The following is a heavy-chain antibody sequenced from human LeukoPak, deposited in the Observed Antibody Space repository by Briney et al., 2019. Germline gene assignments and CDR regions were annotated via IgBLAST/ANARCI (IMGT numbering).Heavy chain of an antibody. J-gene: IGHJ4*02. CDR3: VRESPYYYDSSGYYYASYFDY. V-gene: IGHV1-18*01. Sequence: ASVKVSCKASGYTFTSYGISWVRPAPGQGLEWMGWISAYNGNTNYAQKLQGRVTMTTDISTSTAYMELRSLRSDDTAVYYCVRESPYYYDSSGYYYASYFDYWGQGTLVTVSS. CDR1: GYTFTSYG. D-gene: IGHD3-22*01. CDR2: ISAYNGNT.